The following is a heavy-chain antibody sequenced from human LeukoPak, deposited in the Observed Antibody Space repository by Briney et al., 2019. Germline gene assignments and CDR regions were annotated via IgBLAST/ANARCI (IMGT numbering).Heavy chain of an antibody. CDR1: GGSISSYY. J-gene: IGHJ5*02. CDR2: IYYSGST. Sequence: SETLSLTCTVSGGSISSYYWSWIRQPPGKGLEWIGYIYYSGSTNYNPSLKSRVTISVDTSKNQFSLKLSSVTAADTAVYYCARDRGDSSGYSFDPWGQGTLVTVSS. D-gene: IGHD3-22*01. V-gene: IGHV4-59*01. CDR3: ARDRGDSSGYSFDP.